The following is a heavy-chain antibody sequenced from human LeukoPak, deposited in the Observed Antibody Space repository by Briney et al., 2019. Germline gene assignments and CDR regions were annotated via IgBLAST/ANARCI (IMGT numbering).Heavy chain of an antibody. Sequence: SETLSLTCTVSGGSISSGDYYWSWIRQPPGKGLEGIGYIYYSGSTYYNPSLKSRVTISVDTSKNQFSLKLKSVTAADTAVYYCARGGDRSSWSIDYWGQGTLVTVSS. CDR3: ARGGDRSSWSIDY. CDR1: GGSISSGDYY. J-gene: IGHJ4*02. CDR2: IYYSGST. D-gene: IGHD6-13*01. V-gene: IGHV4-30-4*01.